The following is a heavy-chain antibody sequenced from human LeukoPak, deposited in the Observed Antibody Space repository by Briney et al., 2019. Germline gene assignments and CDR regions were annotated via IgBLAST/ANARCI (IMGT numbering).Heavy chain of an antibody. CDR2: IYHSGST. J-gene: IGHJ4*02. V-gene: IGHV4-59*01. D-gene: IGHD1-26*01. Sequence: SETLSLTCTVSGGSISSYYWSWIRQPPGKGLEWIGNIYHSGSTNYNPSLKSRVTISVDTSKNQFSLKLNSVTAADTAMYYCARGGSHSGATAKLDNWGQGTLITVSS. CDR3: ARGGSHSGATAKLDN. CDR1: GGSISSYY.